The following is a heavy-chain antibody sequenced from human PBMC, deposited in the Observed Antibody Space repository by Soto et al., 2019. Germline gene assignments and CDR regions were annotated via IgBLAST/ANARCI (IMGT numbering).Heavy chain of an antibody. J-gene: IGHJ6*02. CDR2: INPSGGST. CDR3: ARFSWVNYYYYGMDV. CDR1: GYTFTSYY. V-gene: IGHV1-46*01. D-gene: IGHD1-26*01. Sequence: ASVKVSCKASGYTFTSYYMHWVRQAPGQGLEWMGIINPSGGSTSYAQKFQGRVTTTRDTSTSTVYMELSSLRSEDTAVYYCARFSWVNYYYYGMDVWGQGTTVTVSS.